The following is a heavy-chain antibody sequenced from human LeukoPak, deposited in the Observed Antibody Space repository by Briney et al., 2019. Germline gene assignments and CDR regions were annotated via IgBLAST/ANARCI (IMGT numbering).Heavy chain of an antibody. D-gene: IGHD4-11*01. CDR3: ARDPSKYLYYYYGMDV. CDR1: VYTFTRYY. J-gene: IGHJ6*02. V-gene: IGHV1-46*01. Sequence: GASVKVSCKASVYTFTRYYMHWVRQAPGQGLEWMGIINPSGGSTRYAQKFQGRVTMTRDTSTSTVYMELSSLRSEDTAVYYCARDPSKYLYYYYGMDVWGQGTTVTVSS. CDR2: INPSGGST.